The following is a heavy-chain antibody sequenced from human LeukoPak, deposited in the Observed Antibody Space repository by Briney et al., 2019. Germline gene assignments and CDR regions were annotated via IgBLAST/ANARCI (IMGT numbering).Heavy chain of an antibody. CDR2: ISSSSNII. J-gene: IGHJ4*02. Sequence: GGSLRLSCAASTITFSTYSMNWVRQAPGKGLEWVSYISSSSNIIYYADSVKGRFTISRDNARTSLYLQMNSLRDEDTAVYYCASSSSYKAPYDSNIEYWGQGTLVTVSS. CDR3: ASSSSYKAPYDSNIEY. CDR1: TITFSTYS. D-gene: IGHD3-22*01. V-gene: IGHV3-48*02.